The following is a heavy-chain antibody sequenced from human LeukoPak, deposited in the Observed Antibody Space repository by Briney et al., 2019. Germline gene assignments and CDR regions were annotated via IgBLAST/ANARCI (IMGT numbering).Heavy chain of an antibody. Sequence: PGGSLRLSCAASGFTFSSYAMHWVRQAPGKGLEYVSAISSNGGSTYYANSVKGRFTISRDNSKNTLYLQMGSLRAEDTGVYYCARSNQADDYWGQGTLVTVSS. CDR1: GFTFSSYA. J-gene: IGHJ4*02. V-gene: IGHV3-64*01. CDR3: ARSNQADDY. D-gene: IGHD1-14*01. CDR2: ISSNGGST.